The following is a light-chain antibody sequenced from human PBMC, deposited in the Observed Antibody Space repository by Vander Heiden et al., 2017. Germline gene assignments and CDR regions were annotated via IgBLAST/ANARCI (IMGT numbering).Light chain of an antibody. CDR1: SSDVGGYNY. Sequence: QSALTQPRSVSGSPGQSVTISCTGTSSDVGGYNYVSWYQQHPGKAPKRMMYDVSKRPSGVPDRVSGSKSGNTESLTISGLQAEDEADDYCCSYAGSYTWVFGGGTKLTVL. J-gene: IGLJ2*01. CDR2: DVS. CDR3: CSYAGSYTWV. V-gene: IGLV2-11*01.